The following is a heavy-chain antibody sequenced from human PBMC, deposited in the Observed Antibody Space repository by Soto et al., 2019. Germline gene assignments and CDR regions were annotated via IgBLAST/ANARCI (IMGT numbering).Heavy chain of an antibody. V-gene: IGHV3-30*18. Sequence: QVQLVESGGGVVQPGRSLRLSCAASGFTFSSYGMHWVRQAPGKGLEWVAVISYDGSNKYYADSVKGRFTISRDNSKNTLYLQMNSLRAEDTDVYYCAKHGEDIVVVVAATHFDYWGQGTLVTVSS. J-gene: IGHJ4*02. D-gene: IGHD2-15*01. CDR3: AKHGEDIVVVVAATHFDY. CDR1: GFTFSSYG. CDR2: ISYDGSNK.